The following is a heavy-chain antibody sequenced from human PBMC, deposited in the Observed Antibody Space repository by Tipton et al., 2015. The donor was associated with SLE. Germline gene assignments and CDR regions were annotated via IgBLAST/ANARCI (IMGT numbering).Heavy chain of an antibody. J-gene: IGHJ4*02. V-gene: IGHV4-34*01. D-gene: IGHD3-9*01. Sequence: LRLSCAVYGGSFSTYYWSWSRQPPGKGLEWIGEINHSGSTNYNPSLKSRVTISVDTSKNQFSLKLSSVTAADTAVYYCARLLTGYYLDYWGQGTLDTVSS. CDR2: INHSGST. CDR3: ARLLTGYYLDY. CDR1: GGSFSTYY.